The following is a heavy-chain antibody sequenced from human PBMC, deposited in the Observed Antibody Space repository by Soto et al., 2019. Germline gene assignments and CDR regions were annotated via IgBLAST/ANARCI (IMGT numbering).Heavy chain of an antibody. CDR1: GGSISSYY. Sequence: TSETLSLTCTVSGGSISSYYWSWIRQHPGKGLEWIGYIYYSGSTYYNPSLKSRVTISVDTSKNQFSLKLSSVTAADTAVYYCARDASFGEFFFDYWGQGTLVTVSS. V-gene: IGHV4-59*06. CDR3: ARDASFGEFFFDY. D-gene: IGHD3-10*01. CDR2: IYYSGST. J-gene: IGHJ4*02.